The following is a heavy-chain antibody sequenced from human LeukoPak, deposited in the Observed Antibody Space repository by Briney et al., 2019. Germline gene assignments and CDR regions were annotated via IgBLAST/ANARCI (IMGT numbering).Heavy chain of an antibody. CDR2: IYYRRTT. V-gene: IGHV4-38-2*01. CDR1: GYSISSGYD. D-gene: IGHD3-10*01. CDR3: ARRGAMVRGPAYHFDH. Sequence: KASETLSLTCVVSGYSISSGYDWGWIRQPPGKGLEWIASIYYRRTTYYNPTLKSRFSISIDTSKNQFSLNLNSVTAADTAVYYCARRGAMVRGPAYHFDHWGQGVLVTVSS. J-gene: IGHJ4*02.